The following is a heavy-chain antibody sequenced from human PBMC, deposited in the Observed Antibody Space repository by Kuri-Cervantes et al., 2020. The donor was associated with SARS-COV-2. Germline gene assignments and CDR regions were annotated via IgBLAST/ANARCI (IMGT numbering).Heavy chain of an antibody. Sequence: GESLKISCAASKFTFSSYAMHWVRQAPGQGLDWVALISFDGNIKYYADSVRGRFTISRDNSKNTLYLQMNSLRPEDTAFYYCARETPEHTSSWFDFWGQGSLATVSS. D-gene: IGHD6-13*01. CDR3: ARETPEHTSSWFDF. J-gene: IGHJ4*02. V-gene: IGHV3-30*04. CDR1: KFTFSSYA. CDR2: ISFDGNIK.